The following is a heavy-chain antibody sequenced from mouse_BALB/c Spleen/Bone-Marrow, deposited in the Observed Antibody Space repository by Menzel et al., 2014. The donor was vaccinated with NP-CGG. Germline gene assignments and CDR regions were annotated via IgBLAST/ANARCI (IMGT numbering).Heavy chain of an antibody. D-gene: IGHD2-4*01. V-gene: IGHV5-9-2*01. CDR2: ISGDGRYT. CDR1: GFSFSNYG. Sequence: DVMLVESGGGLVKSGGSLKLSCAASGFSFSNYGMSWVRQTPEKRLEWVATISGDGRYTFYSDSVKGRFTISRDNAKNNLCLQLSSLRSEDTALYYCARHAYYDQTEVSFVYWGQGTLVTVSA. CDR3: ARHAYYDQTEVSFVY. J-gene: IGHJ3*01.